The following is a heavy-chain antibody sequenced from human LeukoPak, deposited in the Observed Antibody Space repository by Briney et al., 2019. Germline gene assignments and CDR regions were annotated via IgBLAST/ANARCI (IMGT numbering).Heavy chain of an antibody. J-gene: IGHJ3*02. Sequence: GGSLRLSCAASGFTFDDYGMSWVRQAPGKGLEWVSSISSSSSYIYYADSVKGRFTISRDNAKNSLYLQMNSLRAEDTAVYYCASSRSTDAFDIWGQGTMVTVSS. V-gene: IGHV3-21*01. CDR2: ISSSSSYI. CDR1: GFTFDDYG. CDR3: ASSRSTDAFDI. D-gene: IGHD2-2*01.